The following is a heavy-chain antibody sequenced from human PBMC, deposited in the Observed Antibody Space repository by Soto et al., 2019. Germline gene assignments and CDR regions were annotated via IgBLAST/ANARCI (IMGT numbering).Heavy chain of an antibody. J-gene: IGHJ6*02. CDR3: ARDGTVQNYYGMDV. Sequence: SETLSLTCTVSGGSISSGGYYWSWIRQHPGKGLEWIGYIYYSGSTYYNPSLKSRVTISVDTSKNQFSLKLSSVTAADTAVYYCARDGTVQNYYGMDVWGQGTTVTVS. V-gene: IGHV4-31*03. D-gene: IGHD1-1*01. CDR2: IYYSGST. CDR1: GGSISSGGYY.